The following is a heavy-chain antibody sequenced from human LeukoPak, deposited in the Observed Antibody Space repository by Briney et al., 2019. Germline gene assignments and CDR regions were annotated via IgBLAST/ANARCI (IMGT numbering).Heavy chain of an antibody. V-gene: IGHV3-21*01. Sequence: GGSLRLSCAASGFTFSSYSMNWVRQAPGKGLEWVSSISSSSSYIYYADSVKGRFTISRDNAKNSLYLQMNSLRAEDTAVYYCGRDNWNYVGNGWFDPWGQGTLVTVSS. D-gene: IGHD1-7*01. CDR2: ISSSSSYI. CDR3: GRDNWNYVGNGWFDP. J-gene: IGHJ5*02. CDR1: GFTFSSYS.